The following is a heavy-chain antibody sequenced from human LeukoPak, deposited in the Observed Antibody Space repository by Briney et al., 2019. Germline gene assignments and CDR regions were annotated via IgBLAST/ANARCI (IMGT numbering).Heavy chain of an antibody. D-gene: IGHD3-22*01. CDR3: AKYYDTSGYFDY. V-gene: IGHV5-51*01. Sequence: GESLKISCKGSGYSFSSYWIGWARQMSGKGLELMGILYPGDSRTTYNPSFQGQVTISADKSISTAYLQWSSLKASDTAIYYCAKYYDTSGYFDYWGQGTLVTVSS. CDR1: GYSFSSYW. J-gene: IGHJ4*02. CDR2: LYPGDSRT.